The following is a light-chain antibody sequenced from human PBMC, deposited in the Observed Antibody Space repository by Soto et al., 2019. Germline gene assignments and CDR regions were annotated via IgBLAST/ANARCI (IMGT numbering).Light chain of an antibody. Sequence: EIMLTQSPGTLSLSPGERATLSCRASQSVSSSYLAWYQQKPGQAPRLLIYGASSRATGIPDRFSGSGSGTDFTLTINRLEPEDFAVYYCQKYGSSGYTFGQGTKLEIK. J-gene: IGKJ2*01. CDR3: QKYGSSGYT. CDR1: QSVSSSY. V-gene: IGKV3-20*01. CDR2: GAS.